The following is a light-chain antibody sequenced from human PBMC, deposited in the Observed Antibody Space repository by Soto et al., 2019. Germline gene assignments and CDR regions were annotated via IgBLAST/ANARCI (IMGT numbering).Light chain of an antibody. CDR1: QSVSSSY. V-gene: IGKV3-20*01. Sequence: IVLTQSPGTLSLSPGERATLSCRASQSVSSSYLVWYQQRPGQPPRLLIYGTSNRAAGIPDRFSGSGSGTDFTLTIYRLEPEDSAVYYCQQYCTSALTFGGGTKVEIK. CDR3: QQYCTSALT. J-gene: IGKJ4*01. CDR2: GTS.